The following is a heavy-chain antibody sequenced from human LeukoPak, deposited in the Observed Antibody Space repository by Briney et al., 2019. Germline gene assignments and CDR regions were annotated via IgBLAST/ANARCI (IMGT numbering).Heavy chain of an antibody. CDR1: GYTFTGYY. CDR2: INPNSGDT. D-gene: IGHD7-27*01. CDR3: KTGGTHWFDP. J-gene: IGHJ5*02. Sequence: ASVKVSCKASGYTFTGYYMHWVRQAPGQGLEWMGGINPNSGDTKYAQKFQGRVTITRNTSISTAYMELSSLRSEDTAVYYCKTGGTHWFDPWGQGTLVTVSS. V-gene: IGHV1-2*02.